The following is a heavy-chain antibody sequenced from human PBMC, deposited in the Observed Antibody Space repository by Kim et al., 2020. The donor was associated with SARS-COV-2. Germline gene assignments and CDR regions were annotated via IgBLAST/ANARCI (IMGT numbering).Heavy chain of an antibody. Sequence: SETLSLTCTVSGGSISSGDYYWSWIRQPPGKGLEWIGYIYYSGSTYYNPSLKSRVTISVDTSKNLFSLKLSSVTAADTAVYYCARDLGSSGSYFDYWGQGTLVTVSS. CDR1: GGSISSGDYY. V-gene: IGHV4-30-4*01. CDR2: IYYSGST. D-gene: IGHD3-22*01. J-gene: IGHJ4*02. CDR3: ARDLGSSGSYFDY.